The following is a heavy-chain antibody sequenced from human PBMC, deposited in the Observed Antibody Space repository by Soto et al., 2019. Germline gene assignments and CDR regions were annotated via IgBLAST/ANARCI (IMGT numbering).Heavy chain of an antibody. J-gene: IGHJ4*02. CDR3: ARHFVAVVIKGWGY. Sequence: SETLSLTCTVSGGSISSYYWSWIRQPPGKGPEWIGYIYYSGSTNYNPSLKSRVTISVDTSKNQFSLKLISVTAADTAVYYCARHFVAVVIKGWGYWGQGKLVTVSS. CDR1: GGSISSYY. CDR2: IYYSGST. V-gene: IGHV4-59*08. D-gene: IGHD3-10*01.